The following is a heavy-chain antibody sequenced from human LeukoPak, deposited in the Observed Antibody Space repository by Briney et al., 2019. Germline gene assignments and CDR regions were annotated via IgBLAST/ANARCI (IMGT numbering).Heavy chain of an antibody. V-gene: IGHV1-69*06. CDR2: SIPIFGTA. D-gene: IGHD3-3*01. CDR1: GGTFTRYV. Sequence: GSSVKVSCKASGGTFTRYVISWVRQAPGQGLEWMAGSIPIFGTANYAQKFQGRVIITADKSTSTAYMELSSLRSEDTAVYYCARDLEWSNYYFDYWGQGTLVTVSS. J-gene: IGHJ4*02. CDR3: ARDLEWSNYYFDY.